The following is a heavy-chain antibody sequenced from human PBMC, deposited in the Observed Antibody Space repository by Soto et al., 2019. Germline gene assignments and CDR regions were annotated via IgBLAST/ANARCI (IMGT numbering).Heavy chain of an antibody. Sequence: GGSLRLSCAASGFTFSSYAMSWVRQAPGKGLEWVSAISGSGGSTYYADSVKGRFTIYRDNSKNKLYLQMNSLRAEDTDVYYCSKEAEHGKRPPPNGSAPGGGGPLVT. CDR1: GFTFSSYA. V-gene: IGHV3-23*01. CDR2: ISGSGGST. J-gene: IGHJ5*02. D-gene: IGHD3-10*01. CDR3: SKEAEHGKRPPPNGSAP.